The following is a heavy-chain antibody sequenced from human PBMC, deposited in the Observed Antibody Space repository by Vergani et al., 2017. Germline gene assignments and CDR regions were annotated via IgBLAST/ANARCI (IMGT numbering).Heavy chain of an antibody. D-gene: IGHD1-7*01. J-gene: IGHJ4*02. CDR2: IYYSGST. Sequence: QLQLQESGPGLVKPSETLSLTCTVSGGSISSSSYYWGWIRQPPGKGLEWIGSIYYSGSTYYNPSLKSRVTISVDTSKNQFSLKLSSVTAADTAVYYCARVPANNWNYVVFNRYFDYWGQGTLVTVSS. V-gene: IGHV4-39*07. CDR1: GGSISSSSYY. CDR3: ARVPANNWNYVVFNRYFDY.